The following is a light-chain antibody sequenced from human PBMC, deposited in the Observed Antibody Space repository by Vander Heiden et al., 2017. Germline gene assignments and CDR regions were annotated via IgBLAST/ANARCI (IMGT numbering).Light chain of an antibody. Sequence: QSALPPPASVSGSPGPSITISCTGTSSDVGGYNYVSWNQQHPGKAPKLMIYDVSNRPSGVSNRFSGSKSGNTASLTISGLQAEDEADYYCSSYTSSSTSYVFGTGTKVTVL. CDR3: SSYTSSSTSYV. CDR1: SSDVGGYNY. CDR2: DVS. J-gene: IGLJ1*01. V-gene: IGLV2-14*03.